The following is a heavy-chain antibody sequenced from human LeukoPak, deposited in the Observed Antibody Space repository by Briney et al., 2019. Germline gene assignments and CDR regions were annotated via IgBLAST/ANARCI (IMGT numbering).Heavy chain of an antibody. CDR2: ISAYNGNT. CDR1: GYTFTSYG. CDR3: ARDRGTFYYDSGGYFFDY. D-gene: IGHD3-22*01. J-gene: IGHJ4*02. Sequence: ASVKVSXKASGYTFTSYGISWVRQAPGQGLEWMGWISAYNGNTNYAQKLQGRVTMTTDTSTSIAYMELRSLRSDDTAVYYCARDRGTFYYDSGGYFFDYWGQGTLVTVSS. V-gene: IGHV1-18*01.